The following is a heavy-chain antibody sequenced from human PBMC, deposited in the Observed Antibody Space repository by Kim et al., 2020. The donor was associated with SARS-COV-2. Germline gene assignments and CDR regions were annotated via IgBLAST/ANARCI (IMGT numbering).Heavy chain of an antibody. D-gene: IGHD3-3*01. Sequence: SETLSLTCTVSGGSISSGSYYWSWIRQPAGKGLEWIGRIYTSGSTNYNPSLKSRVTRPVDTSKTQFSLKLSSVTAADTAVYYCASDSSYSDFWSGSHVFVYGMDVWGQGTTVTVSS. CDR3: ASDSSYSDFWSGSHVFVYGMDV. V-gene: IGHV4-61*02. CDR1: GGSISSGSYY. J-gene: IGHJ6*02. CDR2: IYTSGST.